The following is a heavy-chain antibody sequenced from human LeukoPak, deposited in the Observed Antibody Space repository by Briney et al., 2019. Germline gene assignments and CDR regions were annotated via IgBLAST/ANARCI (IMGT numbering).Heavy chain of an antibody. CDR1: GDSFNRYF. Sequence: TLSLTCAVYGDSFNRYFWSWLRQSPGRGLEWIGEVNYRGSTIYSPSVKTRVTVSVDTSKNQISLALKSVTAADTATYFCARGSAFDGHCAAGACSAAYFDHWGPGTPVIVTA. CDR3: ARGSAFDGHCAAGACSAAYFDH. V-gene: IGHV4-34*09. D-gene: IGHD2-2*03. CDR2: VNYRGST. J-gene: IGHJ4*01.